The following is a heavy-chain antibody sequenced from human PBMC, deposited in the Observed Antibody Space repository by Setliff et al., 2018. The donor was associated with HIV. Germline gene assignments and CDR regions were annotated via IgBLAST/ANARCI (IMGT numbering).Heavy chain of an antibody. Sequence: GGSLRLSCAASGFSFSSYGMNWVRQAPGKGLEWVSYISSTSSNIYYVDSVKGRFTISRDNAKNSLYLQMNSLRAEDTAVYYCARGVATNLDPWGQGSLVTVSS. J-gene: IGHJ5*02. CDR2: ISSTSSNI. CDR3: ARGVATNLDP. V-gene: IGHV3-21*05. CDR1: GFSFSSYG. D-gene: IGHD5-12*01.